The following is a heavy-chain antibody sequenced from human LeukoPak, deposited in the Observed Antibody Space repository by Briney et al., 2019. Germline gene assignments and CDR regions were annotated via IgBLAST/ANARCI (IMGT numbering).Heavy chain of an antibody. Sequence: PETLSLTCTVSGVSITSNYWSWIRQSPGKGLEWIGYGYVHHSGGTNCNPSLKSRVTISLDSSKNLFSLKLTSVTAADTAVYYCARGTVTPSYFDYWGQGTLVTVSS. CDR1: GVSITSNY. CDR2: GYVHHSGGT. D-gene: IGHD4-11*01. V-gene: IGHV4-59*08. J-gene: IGHJ4*02. CDR3: ARGTVTPSYFDY.